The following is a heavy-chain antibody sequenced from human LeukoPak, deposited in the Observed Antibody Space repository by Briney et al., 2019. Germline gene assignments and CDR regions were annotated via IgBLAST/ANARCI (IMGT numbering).Heavy chain of an antibody. J-gene: IGHJ4*02. CDR2: IIPILGIA. CDR1: GGTFSSYA. CDR3: ARDLWVGATGYFDY. V-gene: IGHV1-69*04. D-gene: IGHD1-26*01. Sequence: GASVKVSCKASGGTFSSYAISWVRQAPGQRLEWMGRIIPILGIANYAQKFQGRVTITADKSTSTAYMELSSLRSEDTAVYYCARDLWVGATGYFDYWGQGTLVTVSS.